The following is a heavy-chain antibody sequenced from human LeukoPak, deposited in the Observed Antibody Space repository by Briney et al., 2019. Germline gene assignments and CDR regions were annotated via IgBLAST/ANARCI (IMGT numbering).Heavy chain of an antibody. Sequence: PGGSLRLSCVASGFTFSSYEMNWARQAPEKGLEWVSYISSSGSTTHYADSAKGRFTISRDNAKNSLYLQMNSLRGEDTAVYYCAAKEGTRSDFDYWGQGTLVTVAS. D-gene: IGHD1-14*01. CDR2: ISSSGSTT. V-gene: IGHV3-48*03. CDR1: GFTFSSYE. CDR3: AAKEGTRSDFDY. J-gene: IGHJ4*02.